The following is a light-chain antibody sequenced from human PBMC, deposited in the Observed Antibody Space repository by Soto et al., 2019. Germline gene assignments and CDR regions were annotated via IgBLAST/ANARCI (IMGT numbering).Light chain of an antibody. CDR1: SSNIGSHT. CDR2: SKN. V-gene: IGLV1-44*01. J-gene: IGLJ2*01. Sequence: QSVLTQPPSASGTPGQRVSISCSGSSSNIGSHTVNWYQQLPGTAPRLLIYSKNQRPSGVPDRFSGSESGTSASLAISGLQSGDEADYYCAAWDDSLNGVVFGGGTKLTV. CDR3: AAWDDSLNGVV.